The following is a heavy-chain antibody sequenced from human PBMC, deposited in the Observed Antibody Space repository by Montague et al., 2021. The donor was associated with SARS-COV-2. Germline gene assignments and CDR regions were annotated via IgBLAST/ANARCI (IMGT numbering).Heavy chain of an antibody. CDR2: IYESGST. V-gene: IGHV4-59*01. CDR1: GASIRDYY. D-gene: IGHD5-12*01. CDR3: ARDRGLSGFYGYDPLYFYGMDV. Sequence: SETLSLTCSVSGASIRDYYWSWIRQPPGKGLEWIGYIYESGSTKSNPSLTSRLIMSVDTSRNQFSLTLSSVTTADTAVYYCARDRGLSGFYGYDPLYFYGMDVWGQGITVIVSS. J-gene: IGHJ6*02.